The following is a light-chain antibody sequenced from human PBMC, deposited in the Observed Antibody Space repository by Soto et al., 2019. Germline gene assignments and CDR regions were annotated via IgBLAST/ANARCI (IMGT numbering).Light chain of an antibody. CDR2: GAS. CDR3: QHYRTS. CDR1: QSVSSSY. J-gene: IGKJ4*01. Sequence: EIVLTQSPGTLSLSPGERATLSCRASQSVSSSYLAWYQQKPGQPPRLLIFGASSRATGNPDRFTGSGSGTVLTLTITRLEPEDFAVYCCQHYRTSFGGGTKVEIK. V-gene: IGKV3-20*01.